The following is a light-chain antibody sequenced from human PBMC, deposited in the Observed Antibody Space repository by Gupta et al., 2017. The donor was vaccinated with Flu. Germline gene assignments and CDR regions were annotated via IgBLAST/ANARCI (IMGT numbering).Light chain of an antibody. Sequence: VLTQSPGTLSLSPGERATLSCRASQTVSNSWLAWNQQKPGQAPRLLIYGASSRATGIPDRFSGSGSGTEFTLTISRREREDFAVYYCQKEGCSSWTFGQGTKVDIK. CDR3: QKEGCSSWT. CDR2: GAS. J-gene: IGKJ1*01. CDR1: QTVSNSW. V-gene: IGKV3-20*01.